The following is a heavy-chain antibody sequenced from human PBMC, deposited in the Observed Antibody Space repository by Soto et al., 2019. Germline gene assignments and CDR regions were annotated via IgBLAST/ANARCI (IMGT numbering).Heavy chain of an antibody. J-gene: IGHJ4*02. CDR3: ARDRDDYGSGNYYNRIDF. CDR1: GGIFSTYA. CDR2: IIPIFGTP. Sequence: QVPLVQSGAEVKKPGSSVKVSCKASGGIFSTYAISWLRQAPGQGLEWMGGIIPIFGTPNYAQRFQGRVTITAHESTSTAYLELSRLRSEDTAVYYCARDRDDYGSGNYYNRIDFWGQGTLVTVSS. D-gene: IGHD3-10*01. V-gene: IGHV1-69*01.